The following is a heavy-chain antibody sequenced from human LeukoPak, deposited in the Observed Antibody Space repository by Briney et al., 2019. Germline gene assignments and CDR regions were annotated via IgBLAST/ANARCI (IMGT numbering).Heavy chain of an antibody. CDR3: ARGSTVGATESLGFDY. Sequence: ASVKVSCKASGYTFTGYYIHWVRQAPGQGLEWMGWINPNSGDTHYAQKFQGRVTMTRDTSISTAYMELSRLRSDDTAMYYCARGSTVGATESLGFDYWGHGNPVTVSS. D-gene: IGHD1-26*01. J-gene: IGHJ4*01. CDR2: INPNSGDT. CDR1: GYTFTGYY. V-gene: IGHV1-2*02.